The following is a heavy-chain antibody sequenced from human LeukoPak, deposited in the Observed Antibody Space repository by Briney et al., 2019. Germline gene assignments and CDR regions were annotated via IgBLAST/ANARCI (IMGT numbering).Heavy chain of an antibody. J-gene: IGHJ4*02. Sequence: PAETLRLSCAASGFTISSNCFSWVRQAPRKGQGRVANRKQDGSEKYYVNPVMSRLTITRDNTKNTLYPQMNSVRTADTAVYYCARRGGNDDGFYFGYWGQGTLVT. CDR2: RKQDGSEK. V-gene: IGHV3-7*04. CDR1: GFTISSNC. CDR3: ARRGGNDDGFYFGY. D-gene: IGHD1-1*01.